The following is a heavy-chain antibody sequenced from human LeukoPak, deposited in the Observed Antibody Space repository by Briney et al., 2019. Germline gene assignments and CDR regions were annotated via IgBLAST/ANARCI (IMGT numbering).Heavy chain of an antibody. CDR1: GFTLSSHA. D-gene: IGHD2-2*01. J-gene: IGHJ1*01. CDR2: ITYEGSNQ. CDR3: ANRYCSSANCYARFQH. V-gene: IGHV3-30*02. Sequence: GGALRLSCAASGFTLSSHAMHWVRQAPGKGVEWMTCITYEGSNQYYADSVKGRLNISRDNSKNTLYLQMNSLRAEDTAVYYCANRYCSSANCYARFQHWGQGTLVTVSS.